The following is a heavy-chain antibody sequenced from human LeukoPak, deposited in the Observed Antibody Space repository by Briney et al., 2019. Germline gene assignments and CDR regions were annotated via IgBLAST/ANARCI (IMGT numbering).Heavy chain of an antibody. V-gene: IGHV4-38-2*02. D-gene: IGHD5-18*01. CDR2: IYHSGST. J-gene: IGHJ4*02. CDR3: ARDRGDTAMYANGDFDY. CDR1: GYSISSGYY. Sequence: SETLSLTCTVSGYSISSGYYWGWIRQPPGKGLEWIGSIYHSGSTYYNPSLKRRVPIAVDTSKNQFSLKLSSVTAADTAVYYCARDRGDTAMYANGDFDYWGQGTLVTVSS.